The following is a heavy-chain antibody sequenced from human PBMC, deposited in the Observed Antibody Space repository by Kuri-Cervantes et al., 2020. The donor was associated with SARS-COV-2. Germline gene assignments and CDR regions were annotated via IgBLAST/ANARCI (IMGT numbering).Heavy chain of an antibody. D-gene: IGHD1-7*01. CDR1: GGSISSSSYY. CDR3: ARAPSNWNYSGWYFDL. Sequence: ESLKISCTVSGGSISSSSYYWGWIRQPPGKGLEWIGSIYYSGSTYYNPSLKSRVTISVDTSKNQFSLKLSSVTAADTAVYYCARAPSNWNYSGWYFDLWGRGNLVTVSS. V-gene: IGHV4-39*07. CDR2: IYYSGST. J-gene: IGHJ2*01.